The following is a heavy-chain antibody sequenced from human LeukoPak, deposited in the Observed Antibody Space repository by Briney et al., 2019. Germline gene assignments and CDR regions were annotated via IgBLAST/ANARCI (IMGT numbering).Heavy chain of an antibody. CDR3: ARFPHYYDSSNSYVRFYLDY. CDR2: INHSGST. D-gene: IGHD3-22*01. Sequence: SETLSLTCAVYGGSFSGYYWSWIRQPPGKGLEWIGEINHSGSTNYNPSLKSRVTISVDTSKNQFSLQLSSVTAADTAVYYCARFPHYYDSSNSYVRFYLDYWGQGSLVTVSS. J-gene: IGHJ4*02. V-gene: IGHV4-34*01. CDR1: GGSFSGYY.